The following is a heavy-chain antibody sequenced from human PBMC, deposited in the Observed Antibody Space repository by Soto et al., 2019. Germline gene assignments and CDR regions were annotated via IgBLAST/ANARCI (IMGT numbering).Heavy chain of an antibody. Sequence: PSGTLSLTCRVSGGSVSSRTHFWTWIRQAPGKGLEWIGYVYYSGITNFNPSLKSRVTTSADTSNNQIFLSLTSVTAADTAVYYCAREDMSGTYYFDSWGQGTLVTVSS. CDR3: AREDMSGTYYFDS. J-gene: IGHJ4*02. V-gene: IGHV4-61*01. D-gene: IGHD1-26*01. CDR1: GGSVSSRTHF. CDR2: VYYSGIT.